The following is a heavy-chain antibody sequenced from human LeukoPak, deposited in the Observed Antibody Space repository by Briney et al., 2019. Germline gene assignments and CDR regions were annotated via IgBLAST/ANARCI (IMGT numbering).Heavy chain of an antibody. Sequence: SETLSLTCTVSGGSVSSGSYYWGWVRQPPGKGLEWIGSVYYSGRTYYNPSLKSRVTISVDTSKNRFSLKLSSVTAADTAVYYCARHQVDWFDPWGQGTLLTVPS. J-gene: IGHJ5*02. V-gene: IGHV4-39*01. CDR1: GGSVSSGSYY. CDR3: ARHQVDWFDP. CDR2: VYYSGRT.